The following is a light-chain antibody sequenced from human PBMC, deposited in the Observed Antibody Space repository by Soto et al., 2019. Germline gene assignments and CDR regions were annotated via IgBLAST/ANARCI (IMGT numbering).Light chain of an antibody. CDR2: DVS. Sequence: QSVLTQPASVSGSPGQSITISCTGTSSDIGGYNYVSWYQLHPAKAPKLRIYDVSNRPSGVSNRFSGSKPGNTASLTISGLQAEDEADYYCISYTSSSTLVVFGGGTKLTVL. J-gene: IGLJ2*01. V-gene: IGLV2-14*01. CDR3: ISYTSSSTLVV. CDR1: SSDIGGYNY.